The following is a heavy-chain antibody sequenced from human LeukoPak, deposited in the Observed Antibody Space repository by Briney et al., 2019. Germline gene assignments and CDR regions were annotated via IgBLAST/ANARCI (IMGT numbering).Heavy chain of an antibody. CDR2: INPNSGGT. V-gene: IGHV1-2*02. CDR1: GYTFTGYY. Sequence: GASVKVSCKASGYTFTGYYMHWVRQAPGQGLEWMGWINPNSGGTNYAQKFQGRVTMTRDTSISTAYMELSRLRSDDTAVYYCARVSIRYLDWLPLDYWGQGTLVTVSS. CDR3: ARVSIRYLDWLPLDY. D-gene: IGHD3-9*01. J-gene: IGHJ4*02.